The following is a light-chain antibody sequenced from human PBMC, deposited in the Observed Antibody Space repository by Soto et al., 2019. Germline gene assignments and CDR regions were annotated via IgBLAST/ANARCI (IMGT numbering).Light chain of an antibody. J-gene: IGKJ2*01. Sequence: DIEMTQSPSTLSASVGDRVTITCRASQNINTLLAWYQQKPGRAPKLLIYDASSLESGVPSRFSGSGSGTEFTLTISSLQPDDFATYYCQQYNSYLYTFGQGTKVEVK. CDR3: QQYNSYLYT. V-gene: IGKV1-5*01. CDR1: QNINTL. CDR2: DAS.